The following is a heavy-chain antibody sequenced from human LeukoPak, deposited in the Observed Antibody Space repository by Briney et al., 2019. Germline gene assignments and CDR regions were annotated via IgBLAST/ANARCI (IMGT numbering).Heavy chain of an antibody. Sequence: GGSLRLSCAASGFTSSSYAMSWVRQAPGKGLEWVSAISGSGGSTYYADSVKGRFTISRDNSKNTLYLQMNSLRAEDTAVYYCAKFLPTHIVVANYYFDYWGQGTLVTVSS. CDR2: ISGSGGST. J-gene: IGHJ4*02. D-gene: IGHD2-21*01. CDR3: AKFLPTHIVVANYYFDY. CDR1: GFTSSSYA. V-gene: IGHV3-23*01.